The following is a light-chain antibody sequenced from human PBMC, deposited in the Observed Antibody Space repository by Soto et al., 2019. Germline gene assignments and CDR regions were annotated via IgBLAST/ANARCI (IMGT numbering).Light chain of an antibody. CDR3: KQYGSSTNT. CDR1: QSVTSDQ. V-gene: IGKV3-20*01. Sequence: EIVLTQSPGTLSLSPGERPTLSCRASQSVTSDQFAWYQQKPGQAPRLLIYGASSRATGIPDRFSGSGSGTDVSLTIRKPEGKGFEVYCCKQYGSSTNTFGRRTRAEIK. J-gene: IGKJ4*01. CDR2: GAS.